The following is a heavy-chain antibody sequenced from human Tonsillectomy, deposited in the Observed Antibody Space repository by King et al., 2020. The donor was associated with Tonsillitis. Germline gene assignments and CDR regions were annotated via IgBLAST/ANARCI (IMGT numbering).Heavy chain of an antibody. V-gene: IGHV4-30-2*01. CDR3: ARDSGDWFDP. J-gene: IGHJ5*02. CDR2: IYHSGIT. D-gene: IGHD1-26*01. CDR1: GGSISSGGYS. Sequence: MQLQESGSGLVKPSQTLSLTCAVSGGSISSGGYSWSWIRQPPGKGLEWIGYIYHSGITYYNPSLKSRVTISVDRSNNPFSLKLSSVTAADTAVYYCARDSGDWFDPWAQGTLVTVSS.